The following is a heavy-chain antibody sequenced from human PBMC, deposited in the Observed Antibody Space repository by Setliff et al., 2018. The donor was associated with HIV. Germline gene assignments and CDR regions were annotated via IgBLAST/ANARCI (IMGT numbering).Heavy chain of an antibody. Sequence: SETLSLTCAMFGGSIGSYRWNWIRQTPGKGLEWIGFISYSGTTDYNPSLKSRVTISIDTSKNQFSLKLTSVTAADTAVYYCARRASPPSGPYSQYYMDVWGRGTSVTVSS. D-gene: IGHD2-21*01. V-gene: IGHV4-59*08. CDR3: ARRASPPSGPYSQYYMDV. CDR2: ISYSGTT. CDR1: GGSIGSYR. J-gene: IGHJ6*03.